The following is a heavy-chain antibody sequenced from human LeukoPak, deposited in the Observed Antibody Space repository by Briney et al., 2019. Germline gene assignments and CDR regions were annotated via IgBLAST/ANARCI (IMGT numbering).Heavy chain of an antibody. Sequence: PGGSLRLSCAGSGFTFSSYGMHWVRQAPGKGLEWVAVIWYDGSNKYYADSVKGRFTISRDNSKNTLYLQMNSLRAEDTAVYYCATYSGYDRIFDHWGQGTLVTVSS. J-gene: IGHJ4*02. D-gene: IGHD5-12*01. CDR3: ATYSGYDRIFDH. CDR2: IWYDGSNK. CDR1: GFTFSSYG. V-gene: IGHV3-33*01.